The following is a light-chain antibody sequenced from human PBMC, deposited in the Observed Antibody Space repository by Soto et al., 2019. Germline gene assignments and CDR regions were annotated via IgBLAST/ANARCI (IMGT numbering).Light chain of an antibody. Sequence: EIVLTQSPGTLSLSPGGRATLSCRASQSFSSNLAWYQQKPGQAPRLLIYDASNRATGIPARFSGSGSGTDFTLTISSLEPEDFAVYYCQQYGSSGTFGQGTKVDIK. J-gene: IGKJ1*01. CDR2: DAS. V-gene: IGKV3-20*01. CDR3: QQYGSSGT. CDR1: QSFSSN.